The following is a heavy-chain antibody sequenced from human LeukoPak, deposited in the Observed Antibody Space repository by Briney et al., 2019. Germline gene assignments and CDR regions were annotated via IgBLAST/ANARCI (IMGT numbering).Heavy chain of an antibody. CDR2: INHSGST. CDR1: GGSFSGYY. V-gene: IGHV4-34*01. D-gene: IGHD3-10*01. CDR3: ARGDYYGSGSYYTPYPQPFDY. Sequence: SETLSLTCAVYGGSFSGYYWSWIRQPPGKGLEWIGEINHSGSTNYNPSLKSRVTISVDTSKNQFSLKLSSVTAAGTAVYYCARGDYYGSGSYYTPYPQPFDYWGQGTLVTVSS. J-gene: IGHJ4*02.